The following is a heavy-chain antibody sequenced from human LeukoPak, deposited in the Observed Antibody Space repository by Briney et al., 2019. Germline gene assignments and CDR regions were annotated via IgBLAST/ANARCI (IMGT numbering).Heavy chain of an antibody. CDR1: GFTVSSSY. Sequence: PGGSLRLSCAASGFTVSSSYMNWVRQAPGKGLEWVSIINSGGNTYYADSVKGRFTISRDNSKNTLYLQMGSLRAEDMAVYYCARSRGLDLHYYYYMDVWGKGTTVTVSS. V-gene: IGHV3-53*05. D-gene: IGHD3-10*01. CDR2: INSGGNT. J-gene: IGHJ6*03. CDR3: ARSRGLDLHYYYYMDV.